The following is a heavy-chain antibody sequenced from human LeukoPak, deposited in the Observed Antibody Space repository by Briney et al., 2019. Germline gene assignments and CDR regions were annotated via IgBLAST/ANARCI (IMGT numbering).Heavy chain of an antibody. J-gene: IGHJ4*02. D-gene: IGHD4-23*01. CDR3: ARDLGGSGPTPIDY. CDR2: VSSDGRNT. CDR1: GFTFSSYW. V-gene: IGHV3-74*01. Sequence: GGSLSLSCAASGFTFSSYWMTWVRQAQGKGLVWFSRVSSDGRNTIYADSVKGRFTISRDNAMNTLYLQMNSLRAEDTAVYYCARDLGGSGPTPIDYWGQGILVTVSS.